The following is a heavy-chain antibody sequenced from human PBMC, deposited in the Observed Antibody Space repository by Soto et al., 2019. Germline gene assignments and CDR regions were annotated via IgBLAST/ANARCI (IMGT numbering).Heavy chain of an antibody. D-gene: IGHD3-22*01. CDR2: INPSGGST. CDR1: GYTFTSYY. Sequence: ASVKVSCKASGYTFTSYYMHWVRQAPGQGLEWMGIINPSGGSTSYAQKFQGRVTMTRDTSTSTVYMELSSLRSEDTAAYYCARDHLPDYYDSSGPSFYWYFDLWGRGTLVTVSS. V-gene: IGHV1-46*01. J-gene: IGHJ2*01. CDR3: ARDHLPDYYDSSGPSFYWYFDL.